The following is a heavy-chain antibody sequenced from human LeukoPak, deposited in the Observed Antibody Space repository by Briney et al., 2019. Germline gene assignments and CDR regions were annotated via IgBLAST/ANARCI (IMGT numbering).Heavy chain of an antibody. V-gene: IGHV3-30*03. J-gene: IGHJ4*02. CDR2: ISYDGSNK. CDR1: GFTFSSYG. CDR3: ARTGYCTRTSCYELDY. Sequence: PGGSLRLSCAASGFTFSSYGMHWVRQAPGKGLEWVAVISYDGSNKYYADSVKGRFTISRDNSKNTLYLQMNSLRAEDTAVFYCARTGYCTRTSCYELDYWGQGTLVTVSS. D-gene: IGHD2-2*01.